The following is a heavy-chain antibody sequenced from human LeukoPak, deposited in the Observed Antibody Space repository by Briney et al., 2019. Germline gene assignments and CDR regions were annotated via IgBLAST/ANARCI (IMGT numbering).Heavy chain of an antibody. CDR3: ARELTRFGELDF. J-gene: IGHJ4*02. CDR1: GYSFTRHV. CDR2: IKVANGDT. V-gene: IGHV1-3*01. D-gene: IGHD3-10*01. Sequence: ASVKVSCKTSGYSFTRHVSHWVRQAPGQGLEWMGWIKVANGDTKYSQRFQGRVTFVRDTSATTVYMDLSSLTSEDTALYYCARELTRFGELDFWGQGTLVTVSS.